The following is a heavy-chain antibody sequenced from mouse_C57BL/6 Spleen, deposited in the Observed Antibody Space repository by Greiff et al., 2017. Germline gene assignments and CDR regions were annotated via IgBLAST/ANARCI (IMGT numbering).Heavy chain of an antibody. CDR3: ARNYYGSSPYAMDY. Sequence: VQLQQPGAELVRPGSSVKLSCKASGYTFTSYWMHWVKQRPIQGLEWIGNIDPSDSETHYNQKFKDKATLTVDKSSSTAYMQLSSLTSEDSAVYYCARNYYGSSPYAMDYWGQGTSVTVSS. CDR1: GYTFTSYW. D-gene: IGHD1-1*01. CDR2: IDPSDSET. J-gene: IGHJ4*01. V-gene: IGHV1-52*01.